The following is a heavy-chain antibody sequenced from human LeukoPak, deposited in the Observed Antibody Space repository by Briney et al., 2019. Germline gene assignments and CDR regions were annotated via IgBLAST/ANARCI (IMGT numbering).Heavy chain of an antibody. D-gene: IGHD1-26*01. CDR2: IIPIFGTA. CDR1: GYTFTSYA. CDR3: ASRIVGATYFDY. J-gene: IGHJ4*02. Sequence: SVKVSCKASGYTFTSYAMNWVRQAPGQGLEWMGGIIPIFGTANYAQKFQGRVTITADKSTSTAYMELSSLRSEDTAVYYCASRIVGATYFDYWGQGTLVTVSS. V-gene: IGHV1-69*06.